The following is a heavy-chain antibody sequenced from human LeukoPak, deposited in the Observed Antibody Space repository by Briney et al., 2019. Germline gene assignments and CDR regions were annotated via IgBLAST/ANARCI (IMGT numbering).Heavy chain of an antibody. Sequence: GGSLRLSCEGSGFNFDTYAMSWVRQASGKGLEWVSSISASGVDTYYADSVKGRFTISRDNSKNTLYLQMNSLRAEDTAVYYCAKVYYDFWSGDNWFDPWGQGTLVTVSS. CDR1: GFNFDTYA. CDR3: AKVYYDFWSGDNWFDP. D-gene: IGHD3-3*01. V-gene: IGHV3-23*01. CDR2: ISASGVDT. J-gene: IGHJ5*02.